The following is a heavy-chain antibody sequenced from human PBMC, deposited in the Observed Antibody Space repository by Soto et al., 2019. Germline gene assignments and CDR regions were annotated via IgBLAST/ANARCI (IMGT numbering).Heavy chain of an antibody. D-gene: IGHD3-9*01. V-gene: IGHV2-26*01. CDR2: IFSNDEK. CDR1: GFSLSNARMG. J-gene: IGHJ2*01. CDR3: ARRGEYISPRYLGSYWYFDL. Sequence: QVTLKESGPVLVKPTETLTLTCTVSGFSLSNARMGVSWIRQPPEKALEWLAHIFSNDEKSYSTSLKSRLTISKDTAKSEVVLTRTNMDRVDTATYYCARRGEYISPRYLGSYWYFDLWGRGTLVTVSS.